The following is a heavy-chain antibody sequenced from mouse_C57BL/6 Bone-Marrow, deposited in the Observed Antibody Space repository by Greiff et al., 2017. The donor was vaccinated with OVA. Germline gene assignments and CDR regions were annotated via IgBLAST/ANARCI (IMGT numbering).Heavy chain of an antibody. V-gene: IGHV14-4*01. CDR2: IDPENGDT. CDR3: TPHGSSPWFAY. Sequence: EAQLQQSGAELVRPGASVKLSCTASGFNIKDDYMHWVKQRPEQGLEWIGWIDPENGDTEYASKFQGKATITADTSSNTAYLQLSSLTSEDTAVYYCTPHGSSPWFAYWGQGTLVTVSA. CDR1: GFNIKDDY. J-gene: IGHJ3*01. D-gene: IGHD1-1*01.